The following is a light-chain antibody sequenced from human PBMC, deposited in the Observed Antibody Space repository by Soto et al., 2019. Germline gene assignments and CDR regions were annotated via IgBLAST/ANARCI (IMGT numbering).Light chain of an antibody. Sequence: QSVLTQPPSASGSPGQSVTISCTGTSSDVGGYNYVSWYQQHPGKAPKLMIYEVSKRPSGVPDRFSGSKSGNTASLTVSGLQAEDEADYNCSSYAGSNSYVFGTGTKLTVL. CDR2: EVS. CDR3: SSYAGSNSYV. V-gene: IGLV2-8*01. J-gene: IGLJ1*01. CDR1: SSDVGGYNY.